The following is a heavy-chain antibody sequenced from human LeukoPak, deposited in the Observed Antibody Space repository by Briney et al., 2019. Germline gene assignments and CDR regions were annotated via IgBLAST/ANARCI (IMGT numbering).Heavy chain of an antibody. D-gene: IGHD3-10*01. CDR2: IYTSGST. CDR3: ARGGVRGVPDY. CDR1: GGSISSGSYY. J-gene: IGHJ4*02. V-gene: IGHV4-61*02. Sequence: SETLSFTCTVSGGSISSGSYYWRWLRQPAGKGLEWIGRIYTSGSTNYNPSLKSRVPITVDTPKNQFSLKLSSVTAADTAVYYCARGGVRGVPDYWGQGTLVTVSS.